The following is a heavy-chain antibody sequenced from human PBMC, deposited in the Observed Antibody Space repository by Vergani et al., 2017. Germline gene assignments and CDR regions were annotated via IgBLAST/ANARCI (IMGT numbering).Heavy chain of an antibody. CDR2: IYSGGST. J-gene: IGHJ5*02. D-gene: IGHD3-22*01. V-gene: IGHV3-53*01. CDR3: AVDYYDSSGLSNWFDP. Sequence: EVQLVESGGGLIQPGGSLRLSCAASGFTVSSNYMSWVRQAPGKGLEWVSVIYSGGSTYYADSLKGRFTISRDNSKNTLYRQMNSLRAEDTAVYYCAVDYYDSSGLSNWFDPWGQGTLVTVSS. CDR1: GFTVSSNY.